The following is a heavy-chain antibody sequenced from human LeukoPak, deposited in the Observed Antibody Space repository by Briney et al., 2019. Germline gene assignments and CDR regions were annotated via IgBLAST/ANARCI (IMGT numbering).Heavy chain of an antibody. J-gene: IGHJ3*02. D-gene: IGHD2-21*02. V-gene: IGHV4-34*01. CDR3: ARAGIVVVTAFDI. CDR1: NASMTDYY. CDR2: INHSGST. Sequence: SETLSLTCTVSNASMTDYYWSWIRQPPGKGLEWIGEINHSGSTNYNPSLKSRVTISVDTSKNQFSLKLSSVTAADTAVYYCARAGIVVVTAFDIWGQGTMVTVSS.